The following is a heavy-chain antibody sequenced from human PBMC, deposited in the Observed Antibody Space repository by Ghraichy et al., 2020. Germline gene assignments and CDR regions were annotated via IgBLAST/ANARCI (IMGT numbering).Heavy chain of an antibody. CDR1: GGSISSSNYY. V-gene: IGHV4-39*01. CDR3: ARHLRLRLGELSFMGLQEFDY. CDR2: SYYSGST. D-gene: IGHD3-16*02. J-gene: IGHJ4*02. Sequence: SETLSLTCTVSGGSISSSNYYWGWIRQPPGKGLEWIGSSYYSGSTYDNPSLKSRLTISVDTSKNQFSLKLTSVTAADTAVYYCARHLRLRLGELSFMGLQEFDYWGQGILVTVSS.